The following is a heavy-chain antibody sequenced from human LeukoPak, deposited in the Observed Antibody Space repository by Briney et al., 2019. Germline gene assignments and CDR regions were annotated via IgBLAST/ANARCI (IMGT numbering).Heavy chain of an antibody. J-gene: IGHJ5*02. CDR2: IYYSGST. CDR3: AREHYCSGGSCYGNWFDP. V-gene: IGHV4-4*02. D-gene: IGHD2-15*01. CDR1: GGSISSSNW. Sequence: PSETLSLTCAVSGGSISSSNWWSWVRQPPGKGLEWIGSIYYSGSTYYNPSLKSRVTISVDTSKNQFSLKLSSVTAADAAVYYCAREHYCSGGSCYGNWFDPWGQGTLVTVSS.